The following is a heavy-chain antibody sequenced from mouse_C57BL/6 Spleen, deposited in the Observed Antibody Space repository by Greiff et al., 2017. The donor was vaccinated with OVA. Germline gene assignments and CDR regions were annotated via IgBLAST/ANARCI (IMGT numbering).Heavy chain of an antibody. V-gene: IGHV5-17*01. J-gene: IGHJ2*01. CDR3: AGRKDSPYYFDY. D-gene: IGHD2-12*01. CDR1: GFTFSDYG. CDR2: ISSGSSTI. Sequence: EVKLVESGGGLVKPGGSLKLSCAASGFTFSDYGMHWVRQAPEKGLEWVAYISSGSSTIYYADTVKGRFTISRDNAKNTLFLQLTSLRSEDTAMYYCAGRKDSPYYFDYWGQGTTLTVSS.